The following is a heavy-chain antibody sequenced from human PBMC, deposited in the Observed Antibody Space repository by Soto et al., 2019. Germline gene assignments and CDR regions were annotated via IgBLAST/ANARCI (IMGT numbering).Heavy chain of an antibody. V-gene: IGHV4-39*01. CDR1: GGSIISSNFY. CDR2: VEYGGST. D-gene: IGHD3-10*02. Sequence: QLQESGPGLVKPSETLSLTCTVSGGSIISSNFYWGWIRQPPGKGLEWIGSVEYGGSTYDNPSLKSRVTLSADTSKNQFSLKLTSVTAADTAIYYCARHVRGAVTMNWCDPWGHGPLVTFSS. J-gene: IGHJ5*02. CDR3: ARHVRGAVTMNWCDP.